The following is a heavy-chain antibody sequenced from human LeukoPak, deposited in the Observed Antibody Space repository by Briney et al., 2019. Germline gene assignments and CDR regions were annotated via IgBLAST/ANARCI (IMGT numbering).Heavy chain of an antibody. V-gene: IGHV3-23*01. Sequence: GGSPRLSCAAPGFTFSGSAMTRGRQAPGEGLEWVSVISYSGANTYYADSVKGRFTISRDDSKNMLYLQMLSLRVEDTAVYYCAKDLQGSYWGQGTLVTVSS. CDR2: ISYSGANT. J-gene: IGHJ4*02. CDR1: GFTFSGSA. CDR3: AKDLQGSY.